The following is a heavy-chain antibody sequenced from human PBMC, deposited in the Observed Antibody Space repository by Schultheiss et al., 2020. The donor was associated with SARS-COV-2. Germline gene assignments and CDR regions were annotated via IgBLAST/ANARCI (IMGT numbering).Heavy chain of an antibody. Sequence: GGSLRLSCAASGFTFSSYAMHWVRQAPGKGLEWVAVIWYDGSNKYYADSVKGRFTISRDNSKNTLYLQMNSLRAEDTAVYYCARDSGAVVTPSILLDYWGQGTLVTVSS. CDR2: IWYDGSNK. J-gene: IGHJ4*02. V-gene: IGHV3-33*08. CDR1: GFTFSSYA. D-gene: IGHD4-23*01. CDR3: ARDSGAVVTPSILLDY.